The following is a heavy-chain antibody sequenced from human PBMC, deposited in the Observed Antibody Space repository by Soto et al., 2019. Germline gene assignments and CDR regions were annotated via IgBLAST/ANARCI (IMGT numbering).Heavy chain of an antibody. V-gene: IGHV1-18*01. Sequence: ASVKVSCKAAGYTFTSYGFSWMRQAPGQGLEWMGWISTYNGDTHYAQNLQGRVTMTTDTSTSTAYMELRSLRSDDTAVYYCARSNGIAAAGPPFDYWGQGTLVTVSS. CDR1: GYTFTSYG. J-gene: IGHJ4*02. CDR2: ISTYNGDT. D-gene: IGHD6-13*01. CDR3: ARSNGIAAAGPPFDY.